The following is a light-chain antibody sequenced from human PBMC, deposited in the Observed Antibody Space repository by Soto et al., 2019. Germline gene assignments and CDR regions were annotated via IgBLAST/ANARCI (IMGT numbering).Light chain of an antibody. CDR3: QQSYSMPLT. CDR1: ESIDTY. V-gene: IGKV1-39*01. CDR2: FAS. Sequence: DILMTQSPSSLSASVGDRVTISCRASESIDTYLNWYQQKPGKAPKLLISFASRLQSGVSSRFSGSGSGTDFTLTITNPQPEDFATYHCQQSYSMPLTFGGGTKVEIK. J-gene: IGKJ4*01.